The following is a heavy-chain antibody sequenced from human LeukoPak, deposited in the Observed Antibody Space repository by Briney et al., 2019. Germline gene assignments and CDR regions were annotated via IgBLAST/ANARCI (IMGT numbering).Heavy chain of an antibody. Sequence: PSETLSLTCTASGGSISSYYWSWIRQPAGKGLEWIGRIYTSGSTNYNPSLKSRVTMSVDTSKNQFSLKLSSVTAADTAVYYCARGKLYWSGYYTTHYYYMDVWGKGTTVTVSS. V-gene: IGHV4-4*07. D-gene: IGHD3-3*01. CDR2: IYTSGST. CDR1: GGSISSYY. CDR3: ARGKLYWSGYYTTHYYYMDV. J-gene: IGHJ6*03.